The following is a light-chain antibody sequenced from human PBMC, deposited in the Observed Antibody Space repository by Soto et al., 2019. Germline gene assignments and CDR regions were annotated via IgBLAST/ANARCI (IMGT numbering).Light chain of an antibody. CDR3: QQYNNWPIT. Sequence: DIVMTQSPVTLSVSPGERATLSCRASQSVRRDLAWYQQKPGQPPRLLMYGASTRATGIPARSSGSGSGTEFTLTISSLQSEDFAVYYCQQYNNWPITFGQGTRLEIK. V-gene: IGKV3-15*01. J-gene: IGKJ5*01. CDR1: QSVRRD. CDR2: GAS.